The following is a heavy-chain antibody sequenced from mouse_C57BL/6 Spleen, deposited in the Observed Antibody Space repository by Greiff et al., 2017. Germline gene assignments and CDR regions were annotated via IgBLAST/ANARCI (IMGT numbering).Heavy chain of an antibody. CDR2: IYPGDGDT. V-gene: IGHV1-80*01. J-gene: IGHJ3*01. CDR1: GFAFSSYW. CDR3: ARERAY. Sequence: QVHVKQSGAELVKPGASVKISCKASGFAFSSYWMNWVKQRPGKGLEWLGQIYPGDGDTNYNGKCKGKGTLTADKSSSTAYLQLSSLTSEDSAVYFCARERAYWGQGTLVTVSA.